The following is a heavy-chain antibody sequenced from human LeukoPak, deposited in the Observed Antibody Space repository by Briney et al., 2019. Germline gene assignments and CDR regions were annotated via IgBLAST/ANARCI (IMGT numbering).Heavy chain of an antibody. D-gene: IGHD2-2*02. CDR2: INPSDGSS. Sequence: GASVKVSCKASVYTFTTYYMHWVRQAPGQGLEWMGIINPSDGSSTYAQKFQGRVTMTRDTSTTTVYMGLSSLRSEDTAVYYCARVAYTYTLGARGYYFDYWGQGTLVTVSS. CDR1: VYTFTTYY. J-gene: IGHJ4*02. CDR3: ARVAYTYTLGARGYYFDY. V-gene: IGHV1-46*01.